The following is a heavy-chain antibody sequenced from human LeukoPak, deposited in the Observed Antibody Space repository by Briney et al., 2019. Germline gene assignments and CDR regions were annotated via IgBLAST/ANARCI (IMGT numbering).Heavy chain of an antibody. D-gene: IGHD4-17*01. CDR2: ISYDGCNK. CDR1: GFTFSSYG. V-gene: IGHV3-30*18. Sequence: PGRSLRLSCAASGFTFSSYGMHWVRQAPGKGLEWVAVISYDGCNKYYADSVKGRFTISRDNSKNTLYLQMNSLRAEDTAVYYCAKGTTVTNGESVNYYYYYGMDVWGQGTTVTVSS. J-gene: IGHJ6*02. CDR3: AKGTTVTNGESVNYYYYYGMDV.